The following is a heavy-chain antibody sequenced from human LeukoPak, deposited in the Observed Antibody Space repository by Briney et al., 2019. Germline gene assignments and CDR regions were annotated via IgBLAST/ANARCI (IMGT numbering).Heavy chain of an antibody. CDR1: GYTFKNYG. J-gene: IGHJ4*02. V-gene: IGHV1-18*01. CDR3: ARGRDSSGSVDY. Sequence: ASVKVSCKASGYTFKNYGISWVRQAPGQGLEGMGWISTYNGHTNYAPKLQGRVTMTTDTSTSTVYMEMRSLRSDDTAVYYCARGRDSSGSVDYWGQGTLVTVSS. D-gene: IGHD3-22*01. CDR2: ISTYNGHT.